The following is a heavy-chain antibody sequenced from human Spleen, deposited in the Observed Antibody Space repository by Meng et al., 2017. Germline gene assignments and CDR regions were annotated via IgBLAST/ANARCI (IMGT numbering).Heavy chain of an antibody. Sequence: ASVKVSCKASGYTFTDYSMHWVRQAPGQGLEWMGRINPNSGGTNYAQKFQGRVTLTRGTSISTAYMELSSLTSDDTAIYYCGRARTITGATEPNYWGQGTLVTVSS. CDR3: GRARTITGATEPNY. V-gene: IGHV1-2*06. J-gene: IGHJ4*02. CDR2: INPNSGGT. CDR1: GYTFTDYS. D-gene: IGHD1-20*01.